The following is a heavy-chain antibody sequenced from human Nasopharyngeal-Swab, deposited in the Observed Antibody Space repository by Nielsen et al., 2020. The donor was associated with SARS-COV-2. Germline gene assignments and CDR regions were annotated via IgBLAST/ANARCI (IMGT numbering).Heavy chain of an antibody. Sequence: WIRQPPGKGLEWIGSIYYSGSTYYNPSLKSRVTISVDRSKNQFSLKLSSVTAADTAVYYCARGSAQYSGYDIGHYYYYYMDVWGKGTTVTVSS. D-gene: IGHD5-12*01. CDR2: IYYSGST. CDR3: ARGSAQYSGYDIGHYYYYYMDV. V-gene: IGHV4-39*07. J-gene: IGHJ6*03.